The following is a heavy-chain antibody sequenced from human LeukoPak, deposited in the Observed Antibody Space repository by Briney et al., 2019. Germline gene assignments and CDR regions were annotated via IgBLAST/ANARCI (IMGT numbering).Heavy chain of an antibody. CDR2: IYPGASDT. CDR1: GDSFTSYW. V-gene: IGHV5-51*01. J-gene: IGHJ4*02. D-gene: IGHD2-2*01. CDR3: ARHSAGVPEQFDY. Sequence: GESLKISCKGSGDSFTSYWIGWVRQLPGKGLEWMGIIYPGASDTRYSPSFQGQVTISADKSISTAYLQWSSLKASDTAMYYCARHSAGVPEQFDYWGQGTLVTVSS.